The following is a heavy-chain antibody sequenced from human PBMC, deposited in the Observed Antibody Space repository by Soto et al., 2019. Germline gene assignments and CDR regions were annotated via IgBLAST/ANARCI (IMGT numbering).Heavy chain of an antibody. V-gene: IGHV1-2*02. CDR3: ARDKTQGAGWFDP. J-gene: IGHJ5*02. CDR2: INPNSGGT. Sequence: ASVKVSCKASGYIFTDYYMNCVRQAPGQGLEWMGGINPNSGGTNYAQKFQGRVTMTTDTSINTGYMELSRLTSDDTAVYYCARDKTQGAGWFDPWGRGTLVTVSS. CDR1: GYIFTDYY.